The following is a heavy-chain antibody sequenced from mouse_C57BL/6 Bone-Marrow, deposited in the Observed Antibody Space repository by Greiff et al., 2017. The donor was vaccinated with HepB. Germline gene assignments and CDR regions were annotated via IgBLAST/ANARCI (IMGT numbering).Heavy chain of an antibody. Sequence: QVQLQQPGAELVKPGASVKMSCKASGYTFTSYWITWVKQRPGQGLEWIGDIYPGSGSTNYNEKFKSKATLTVDTSSSTAYMQLSSLTSEDSAVYYCARPHYYGSSLPYAMDYWGQGTSVTVSS. CDR1: GYTFTSYW. CDR3: ARPHYYGSSLPYAMDY. D-gene: IGHD1-1*01. V-gene: IGHV1-55*01. J-gene: IGHJ4*01. CDR2: IYPGSGST.